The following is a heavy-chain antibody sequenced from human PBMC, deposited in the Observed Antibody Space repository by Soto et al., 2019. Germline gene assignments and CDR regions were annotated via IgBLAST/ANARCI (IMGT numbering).Heavy chain of an antibody. Sequence: QVQLVESGGGVVQPGRSLRLSCAASGFTFSSYGMHWVRQAPGKGLEWVAVIWYDGSNKYYADSVKGRFTISRDNSKNTLYLQMNSLRAEDTAVYYCARWMGDIVLVPAGGLADGMDVWGQGTTVTVSS. V-gene: IGHV3-33*01. J-gene: IGHJ6*02. CDR2: IWYDGSNK. D-gene: IGHD2-2*01. CDR3: ARWMGDIVLVPAGGLADGMDV. CDR1: GFTFSSYG.